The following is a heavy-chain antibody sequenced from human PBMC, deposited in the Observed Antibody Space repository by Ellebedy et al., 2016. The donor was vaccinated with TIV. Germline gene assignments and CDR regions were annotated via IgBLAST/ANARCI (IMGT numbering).Heavy chain of an antibody. CDR3: ARDGGALWFGESQVDY. V-gene: IGHV1-2*02. CDR2: INPNSGGT. J-gene: IGHJ4*02. CDR1: GYTFTGYY. Sequence: AASVKVSCKASGYTFTGYYMHWVRQAPGQGLEWMGWINPNSGGTNYAQKFQGRVTMTRDTSISTAYMELSRLRSDDTAVYYCARDGGALWFGESQVDYWGQGTLVTVSS. D-gene: IGHD3-10*01.